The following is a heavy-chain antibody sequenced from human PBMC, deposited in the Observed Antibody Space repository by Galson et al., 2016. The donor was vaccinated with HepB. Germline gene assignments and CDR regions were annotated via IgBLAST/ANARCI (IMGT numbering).Heavy chain of an antibody. Sequence: SLRLSCAASGFTFSNYALSWVRQAPGKGLEWVSAISDSGAGTYYADSVQGRFTISRDNSKNTLFLQMSSLRAEDSAVYYCARDIGDCSSGTCYSDYLDYWGQGTLVAVSS. CDR1: GFTFSNYA. V-gene: IGHV3-23*01. CDR3: ARDIGDCSSGTCYSDYLDY. D-gene: IGHD2-15*01. J-gene: IGHJ4*02. CDR2: ISDSGAGT.